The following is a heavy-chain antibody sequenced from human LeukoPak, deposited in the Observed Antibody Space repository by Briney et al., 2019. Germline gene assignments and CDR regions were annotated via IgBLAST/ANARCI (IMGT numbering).Heavy chain of an antibody. CDR2: ISGSGGST. J-gene: IGHJ5*02. V-gene: IGHV3-23*01. CDR1: GFTFSSYG. CDR3: AKPSRDYGEDWFDP. Sequence: GGSLRLSCAASGFTFSSYGMSWVRQAPGKGLEWVSAISGSGGSTYYADSVKGRFTVSRDNSKNTLYLQMNSLRAEDTAVYYCAKPSRDYGEDWFDPWGQGTLVTVSS. D-gene: IGHD4-17*01.